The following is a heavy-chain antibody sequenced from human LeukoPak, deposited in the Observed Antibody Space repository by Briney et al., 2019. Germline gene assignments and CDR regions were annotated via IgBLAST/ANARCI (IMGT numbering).Heavy chain of an antibody. D-gene: IGHD3-22*01. Sequence: GASVKVSCKASGYTFTSYDINWVRQATGQGLEWMGWMNPNSGNTGCAQKFQGRVTMTRNTSISTAYMELSSLRSEDTAVYYCARGGSGYYYGDYYYGMDVWGQGTTVTVSS. J-gene: IGHJ6*02. CDR3: ARGGSGYYYGDYYYGMDV. CDR1: GYTFTSYD. CDR2: MNPNSGNT. V-gene: IGHV1-8*01.